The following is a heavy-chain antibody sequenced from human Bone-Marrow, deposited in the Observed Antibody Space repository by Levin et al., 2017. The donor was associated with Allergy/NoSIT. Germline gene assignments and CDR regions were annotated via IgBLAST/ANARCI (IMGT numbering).Heavy chain of an antibody. CDR1: GFTLSSYE. CDR2: ISSSSSSM. J-gene: IGHJ4*02. D-gene: IGHD6-13*01. V-gene: IGHV3-48*03. CDR3: ARASSSWYPIDY. Sequence: GGSLRLSCAASGFTLSSYEMNWVRQAPGKGLEWISYISSSSSSMYYVDSVKGRFTISRDNAKNSLYLQMHSLRAEDTAVYFCARASSSWYPIDYWGQGTLVTVSS.